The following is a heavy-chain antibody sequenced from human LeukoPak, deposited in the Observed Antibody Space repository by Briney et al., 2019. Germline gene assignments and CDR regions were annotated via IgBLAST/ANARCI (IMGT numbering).Heavy chain of an antibody. J-gene: IGHJ4*02. V-gene: IGHV3-53*01. Sequence: GGSLRLSCAASGFSVTSDYMSWVRQAPGKGLEWVSVITGSGGSTYWADSVKGRFSISRDNSKDALYLQMSSLRAEDTAMYFCAKMAEDYYYGAGRHFDYWGQGTLVTVSS. D-gene: IGHD3-10*01. CDR1: GFSVTSDY. CDR3: AKMAEDYYYGAGRHFDY. CDR2: ITGSGGST.